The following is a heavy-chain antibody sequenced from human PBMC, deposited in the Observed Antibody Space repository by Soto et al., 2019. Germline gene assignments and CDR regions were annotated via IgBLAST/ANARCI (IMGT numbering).Heavy chain of an antibody. CDR2: INAGNGNT. J-gene: IGHJ4*02. CDR3: AREGGGIVVAEEGHTDFDY. V-gene: IGHV1-3*05. Sequence: QVQLVQSGAEEKKPGASVKVSCKASGYTFTTYAMHWVRQAPGQRLEWMGWINAGNGNTEYSQKFQGRVTINRDTTASTAYIELSSLRAEGSAVYYWAREGGGIVVAEEGHTDFDYGGQGTLVPVSS. CDR1: GYTFTTYA. D-gene: IGHD2-15*01.